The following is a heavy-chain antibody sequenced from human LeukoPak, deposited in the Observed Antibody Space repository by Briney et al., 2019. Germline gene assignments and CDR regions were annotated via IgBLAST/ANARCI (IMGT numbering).Heavy chain of an antibody. Sequence: PGGSLRLSCAASGFTFSSYAMHWVRQAPGKGLEWVAVISYDGSNKYYADSVKGRFTISRDNSKNTLYLQMNSLRAEDTAVYYCARDRLPYSSGWSLDYWGQGTLVTVSS. CDR1: GFTFSSYA. D-gene: IGHD6-19*01. CDR2: ISYDGSNK. J-gene: IGHJ4*02. CDR3: ARDRLPYSSGWSLDY. V-gene: IGHV3-30*04.